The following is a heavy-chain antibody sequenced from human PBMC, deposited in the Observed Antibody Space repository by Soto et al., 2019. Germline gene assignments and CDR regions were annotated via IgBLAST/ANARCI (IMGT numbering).Heavy chain of an antibody. CDR3: ARDRGGYNMGFDY. V-gene: IGHV3-11*06. D-gene: IGHD5-12*01. CDR1: GFTFSDYY. J-gene: IGHJ4*02. Sequence: GGSLRLSCAASGFTFSDYYMSWIRQAPGKGLEWVSYISSSSSYTNYADSVKGRFTISRDNAKNSLYLQMNSLRAEDTAVYYCARDRGGYNMGFDYWGQGTLVTVSS. CDR2: ISSSSSYT.